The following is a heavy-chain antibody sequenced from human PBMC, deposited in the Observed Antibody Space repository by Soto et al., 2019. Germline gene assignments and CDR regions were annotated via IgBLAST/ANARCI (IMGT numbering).Heavy chain of an antibody. J-gene: IGHJ6*03. V-gene: IGHV4-31*03. CDR3: AREYVSYYVILTGQRPFVDYYMDV. D-gene: IGHD3-9*01. CDR2: IYYSGST. CDR1: GGSISSGGYY. Sequence: SETLSLTCTVSGGSISSGGYYWSWIRQHPGKGLEWIGYIYYSGSTYYNPSLKSRVTISVDTSKNQFSLKLSSVTAADTAVYYCAREYVSYYVILTGQRPFVDYYMDVWGKGTTVTVSS.